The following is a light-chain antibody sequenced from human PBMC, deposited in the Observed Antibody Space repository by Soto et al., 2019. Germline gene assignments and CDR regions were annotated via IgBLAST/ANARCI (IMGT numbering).Light chain of an antibody. CDR2: DVS. Sequence: SALTQPRSGFGSPGQSVTISCTGTSSDVGGYNYVSWYQQHPGKAPKLMIYDVSKRPSGVPDRLSGSKSGNTASLTISGLQAEDEADYYCCSYAGSYTYVFGTGTKVPVL. CDR1: SSDVGGYNY. V-gene: IGLV2-11*01. CDR3: CSYAGSYTYV. J-gene: IGLJ1*01.